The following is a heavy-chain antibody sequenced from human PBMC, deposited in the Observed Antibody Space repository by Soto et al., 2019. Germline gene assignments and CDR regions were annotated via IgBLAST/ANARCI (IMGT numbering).Heavy chain of an antibody. CDR3: ANRAVPGNLEY. CDR1: GFSVGSSA. CDR2: INLTGGTT. Sequence: EVKFLESGGDLVQPGGSLRLSCAASGFSVGSSAMSWVRQAPGKGLEGVSNINLTGGTTYYADSVKGRFTISRDNSRNTLYLQLHRLRAEDTAIYYCANRAVPGNLEYWGQGTLVTVSS. D-gene: IGHD6-19*01. V-gene: IGHV3-23*01. J-gene: IGHJ4*02.